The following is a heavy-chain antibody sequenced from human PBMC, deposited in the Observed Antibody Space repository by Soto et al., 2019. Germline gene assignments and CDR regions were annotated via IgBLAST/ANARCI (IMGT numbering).Heavy chain of an antibody. CDR1: GFTFSSYW. Sequence: GGSLRLSCAASGFTFSSYWMSWVRQAPGKGLEWVANIKGDGNERYSVASVRGRLSISRDNANNIVYLQMNTLSAEDTAVYYCARFLGSASYYDFWGQGTLVTVSS. CDR3: ARFLGSASYYDF. V-gene: IGHV3-7*01. CDR2: IKGDGNER. D-gene: IGHD3-10*01. J-gene: IGHJ4*02.